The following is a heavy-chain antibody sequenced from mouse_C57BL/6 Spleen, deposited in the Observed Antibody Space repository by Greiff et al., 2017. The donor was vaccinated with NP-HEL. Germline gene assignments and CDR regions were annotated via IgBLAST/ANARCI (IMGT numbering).Heavy chain of an antibody. CDR1: GYTFTSYW. CDR3: AREWGYYYAGEY. Sequence: QVQLQQPGAELVNPCSSCPLSCKASGYTFTSYWMHPVKQRPGRGLEWIGRIDPNSGGTKSNEKFKSKATLTVDKPASTAYMQLSSLQSEDSAVDYCAREWGYYYAGEYGGQGTSVTV. V-gene: IGHV1-72*01. D-gene: IGHD2-14*01. CDR2: IDPNSGGT. J-gene: IGHJ4*01.